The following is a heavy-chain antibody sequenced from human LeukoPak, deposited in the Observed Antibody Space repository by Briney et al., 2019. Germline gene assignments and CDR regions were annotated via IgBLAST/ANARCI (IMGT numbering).Heavy chain of an antibody. CDR1: GGSISSDGSY. CDR2: IYYSGSN. V-gene: IGHV4-31*01. J-gene: IGHJ4*02. Sequence: PSETLSLTCTVSGGSISSDGSYSSWIRHPPVTGLEWIGFIYYSGSNYYNPSLESLLAISVDTSKNQFSLKLNSMTAADTAVYYCASALSPDYDTSGYYFDYWGQGTLVTVSS. CDR3: ASALSPDYDTSGYYFDY. D-gene: IGHD3-22*01.